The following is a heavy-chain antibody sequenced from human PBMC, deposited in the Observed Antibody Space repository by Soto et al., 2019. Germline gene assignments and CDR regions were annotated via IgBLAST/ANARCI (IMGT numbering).Heavy chain of an antibody. V-gene: IGHV1-69*12. CDR2: IIPIFGTA. D-gene: IGHD3-22*01. Sequence: QVQLVQSGAEVMKPGSSVKVSCKASGGTFSSYAITWVRQAPGQGLEWRGGIIPIFGTANYAQKFQGRVMITADESTSTAYMELSCLRSEDTAVYYCASCPPHYDRSGYYWCFDYWGQGTLVTVSS. J-gene: IGHJ4*02. CDR1: GGTFSSYA. CDR3: ASCPPHYDRSGYYWCFDY.